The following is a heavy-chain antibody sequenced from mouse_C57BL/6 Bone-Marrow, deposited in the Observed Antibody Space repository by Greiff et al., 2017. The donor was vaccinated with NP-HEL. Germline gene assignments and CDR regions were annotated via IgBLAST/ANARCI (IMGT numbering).Heavy chain of an antibody. CDR3: TRMGDYSWFAY. CDR1: GYTFTDYE. J-gene: IGHJ3*01. Sequence: QVQLQQSGAELVRPGASVTLSCKASGYTFTDYEMHWVKQTPVHGLEWIGAIDPETGGTAYNQKFKGKAILTADKSSSTAYMELRSLTSEDSAVYYCTRMGDYSWFAYRGQGTLVTVSA. V-gene: IGHV1-15*01. D-gene: IGHD1-1*01. CDR2: IDPETGGT.